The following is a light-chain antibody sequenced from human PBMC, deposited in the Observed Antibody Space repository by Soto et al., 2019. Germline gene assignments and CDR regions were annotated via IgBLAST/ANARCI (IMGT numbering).Light chain of an antibody. J-gene: IGLJ2*01. CDR1: SSDVGGYNY. Sequence: QSALTQPASVSGSPGQSITISCTGTSSDVGGYNYVSWYQQHPGKAPKLMIYDVSNRPSGVSNRFSGSKSGNMASLTISGLQAEDEADYYCSSYTSSSTSFGGGTKVTVL. V-gene: IGLV2-14*01. CDR3: SSYTSSSTS. CDR2: DVS.